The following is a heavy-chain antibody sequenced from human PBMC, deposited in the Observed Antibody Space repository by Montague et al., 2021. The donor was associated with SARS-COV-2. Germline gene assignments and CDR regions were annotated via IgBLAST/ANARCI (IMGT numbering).Heavy chain of an antibody. Sequence: SETLSLTCAVSGGSISDNNWWTWVRQSPGKGPEWVGEIYHSGHYDIKASLRSRVTISVDKTKNQFSLKMTSLTAADTAVYYCSRPGLESWALDAWGQGTSVTVSS. V-gene: IGHV4/OR15-8*01. CDR1: GGSISDNNW. CDR2: IYHSGHY. J-gene: IGHJ5*02. CDR3: SRPGLESWALDA. D-gene: IGHD3-10*01.